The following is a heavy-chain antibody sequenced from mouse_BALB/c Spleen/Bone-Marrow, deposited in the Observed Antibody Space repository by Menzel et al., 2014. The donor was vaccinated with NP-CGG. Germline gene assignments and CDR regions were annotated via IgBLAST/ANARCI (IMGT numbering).Heavy chain of an antibody. Sequence: EVQVVESGGGLVQPGGSLNLSCTASGFDFSRYWMSWVRQAPGKGLQWIGEINPESSTVNYTPSLKDKFITSRDNAKNALYLQVSKVRSEDTALYYCTRLTYYGLSDYWGQGTTLTVSS. J-gene: IGHJ2*01. CDR2: INPESSTV. CDR1: GFDFSRYW. D-gene: IGHD1-2*01. V-gene: IGHV4-1*02. CDR3: TRLTYYGLSDY.